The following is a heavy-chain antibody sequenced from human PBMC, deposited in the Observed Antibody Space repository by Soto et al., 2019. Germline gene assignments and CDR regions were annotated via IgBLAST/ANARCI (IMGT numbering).Heavy chain of an antibody. J-gene: IGHJ6*02. D-gene: IGHD1-1*01. Sequence: SETLSLTCAVSGYSISSGYYWGWIRQPPGKGLEWIGSIYHSGSTYYNPSLKSRVTISVDTSKNQFSLKLSSVTAADTAVYYCARFERLQGGSYGMDVWGQGTTVTVSS. CDR2: IYHSGST. V-gene: IGHV4-38-2*01. CDR3: ARFERLQGGSYGMDV. CDR1: GYSISSGYY.